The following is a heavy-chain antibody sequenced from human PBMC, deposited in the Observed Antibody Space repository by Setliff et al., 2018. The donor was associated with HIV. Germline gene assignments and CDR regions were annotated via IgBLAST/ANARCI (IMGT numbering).Heavy chain of an antibody. D-gene: IGHD3-3*01. CDR2: IYYSGST. CDR1: GGSISSGGYY. CDR3: ARGSKFRRYYDFWSGSAA. V-gene: IGHV4-31*02. J-gene: IGHJ4*02. Sequence: PSETLSLTCTVSGGSISSGGYYWSWIRQHPGKGLEWIGYIYYSGSTDYGPSLKSRVAISVDTSKNQFSLKLSSVTAADTAVYYCARGSKFRRYYDFWSGSAAGGQGTLVTVSS.